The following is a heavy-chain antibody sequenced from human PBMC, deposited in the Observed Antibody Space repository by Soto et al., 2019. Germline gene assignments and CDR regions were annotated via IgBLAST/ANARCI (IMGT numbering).Heavy chain of an antibody. J-gene: IGHJ4*02. D-gene: IGHD3-22*01. CDR1: GFTFSSYG. V-gene: IGHV3-30*18. CDR3: AKTYYYDSSGYYLPYFDY. CDR2: ISYDGSNK. Sequence: HPGGSLRLSCAASGFTFSSYGMHWVRQAPGKGLEWVAVISYDGSNKYYADSVKGRFTISRDNSKNTLYLQMNSLRAEDTAVYYCAKTYYYDSSGYYLPYFDYWGQGT.